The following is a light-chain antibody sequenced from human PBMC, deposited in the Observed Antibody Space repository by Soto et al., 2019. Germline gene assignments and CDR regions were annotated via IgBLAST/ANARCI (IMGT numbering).Light chain of an antibody. CDR1: SSDVGAYTS. Sequence: QSVLTQPASVSGSPGQSITISCSGTSSDVGAYTSVSWYQQHPGKAPKLMIYEVSNRPSGVSNRFSGSKSANTASLTISGLQADDEAHYYCTSYTSDNRSYVFGTGTKVTGL. CDR2: EVS. J-gene: IGLJ1*01. V-gene: IGLV2-14*01. CDR3: TSYTSDNRSYV.